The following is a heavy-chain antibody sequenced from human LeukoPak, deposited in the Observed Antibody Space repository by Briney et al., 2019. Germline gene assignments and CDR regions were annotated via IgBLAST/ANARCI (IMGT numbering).Heavy chain of an antibody. V-gene: IGHV3-74*01. CDR1: GFRFSGYW. D-gene: IGHD3-22*01. J-gene: IGHJ4*02. CDR3: ARVRTDSSGYYYEGYDY. CDR2: INSDGRST. Sequence: PGGSLRLSCAASGFRFSGYWMHWVRQASGKGLVWVSRINSDGRSTTYADSVKGRVTVSRDNAKNTLYLQMNSLRPDDTALYYCARVRTDSSGYYYEGYDYWGQGTLVTVSS.